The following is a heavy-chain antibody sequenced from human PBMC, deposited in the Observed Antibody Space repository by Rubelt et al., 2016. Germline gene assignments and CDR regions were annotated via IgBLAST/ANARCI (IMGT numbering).Heavy chain of an antibody. V-gene: IGHV1-46*01. D-gene: IGHD5-18*01. J-gene: IGHJ4*02. CDR3: ARSLVYGYTGIDY. Sequence: QVQLVQSGAEVKKPGASVKVSCKASGYTFTNFFMHWVRQAPGQGLEWMGFINPSGGSTSYAQKFQDRVIMTRDTSTSTVYMELSSLKSEDTAVFYCARSLVYGYTGIDYWGQGTLVTVSS. CDR2: INPSGGST. CDR1: GYTFTNFF.